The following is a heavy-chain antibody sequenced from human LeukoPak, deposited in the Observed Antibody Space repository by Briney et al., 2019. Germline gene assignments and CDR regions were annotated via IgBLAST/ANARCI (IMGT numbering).Heavy chain of an antibody. J-gene: IGHJ4*02. Sequence: SETLSLTCAVSGGSFSGYYWTWIRQPPGKGLEWIGEINHSGSANYNPSLKSRVTISLDTSKNQSSLKVSSVTAADTAVYYCARGQGTVTTHWGQGTLVTVSS. CDR2: INHSGSA. CDR1: GGSFSGYY. CDR3: ARGQGTVTTH. D-gene: IGHD4-17*01. V-gene: IGHV4-34*01.